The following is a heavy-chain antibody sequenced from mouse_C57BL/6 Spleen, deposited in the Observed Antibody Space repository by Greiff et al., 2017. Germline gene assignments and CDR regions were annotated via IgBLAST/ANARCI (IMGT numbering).Heavy chain of an antibody. CDR1: GFTFSDYG. CDR2: ISSGSSTI. CDR3: ARVPHWYFDV. Sequence: DVKLVESGGGLVKPGGSLKLSCAASGFTFSDYGMHWVRQAPEKGLEWVAYISSGSSTIYYADTVKGRFTISRDNAKNTLFLQMTSLRSEDTAMYYCARVPHWYFDVWGTGTTVTVSS. V-gene: IGHV5-17*01. D-gene: IGHD5-1*01. J-gene: IGHJ1*03.